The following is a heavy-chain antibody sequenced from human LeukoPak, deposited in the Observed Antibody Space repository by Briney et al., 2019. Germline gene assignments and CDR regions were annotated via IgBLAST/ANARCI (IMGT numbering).Heavy chain of an antibody. CDR2: INPNSGGT. V-gene: IGHV1-2*02. J-gene: IGHJ5*02. CDR3: ARANYYYDHLLENNWFDP. CDR1: GYTFTGYY. D-gene: IGHD3-22*01. Sequence: ASVKVSCKASGYTFTGYYMHWVRQAPGQGLEWMGWINPNSGGTNYAQKFQGRVTMTRDTSISTAYMELSRLRSDDTAVYYCARANYYYDHLLENNWFDPWGQGTLVTVSS.